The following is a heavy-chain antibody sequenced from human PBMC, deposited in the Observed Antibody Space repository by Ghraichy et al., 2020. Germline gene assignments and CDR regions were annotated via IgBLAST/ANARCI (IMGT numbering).Heavy chain of an antibody. CDR2: ISGSGGST. V-gene: IGHV3-23*01. D-gene: IGHD3-9*01. J-gene: IGHJ4*02. CDR3: AKDQGYYDILTGHSFDY. CDR1: GFTFSSYA. Sequence: GESLNISCAASGFTFSSYAMSWVRQAPGKGLEWVSAISGSGGSTYYADSVKGRFTISRDNSKNTLYLQMNSLRAEDTAVYYCAKDQGYYDILTGHSFDYWGQGTLVTVSS.